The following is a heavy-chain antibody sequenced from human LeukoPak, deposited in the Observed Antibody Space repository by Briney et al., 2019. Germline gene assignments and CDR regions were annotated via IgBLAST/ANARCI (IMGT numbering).Heavy chain of an antibody. CDR1: GYTFTSYY. J-gene: IGHJ4*02. CDR2: INPSGGST. Sequence: SVKVSCKASGYTFTSYYMHWVRQAPGQGLEWMGIINPSGGSTSYAQKFQGRVTMTRDTSTSTVYMELSSLRSEDTAVYYCARDLLPYYDILTGSERTDYWGQGTLVTVSS. CDR3: ARDLLPYYDILTGSERTDY. D-gene: IGHD3-9*01. V-gene: IGHV1-46*01.